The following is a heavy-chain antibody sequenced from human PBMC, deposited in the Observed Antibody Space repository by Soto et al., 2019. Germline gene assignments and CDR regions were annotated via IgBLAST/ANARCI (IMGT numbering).Heavy chain of an antibody. V-gene: IGHV4-31*03. CDR1: GCSISSGGYY. D-gene: IGHD3-9*01. CDR2: IYYSGST. J-gene: IGHJ4*02. CDR3: ARGRTARLVDY. Sequence: QVQLQESDPGLVNPSQTLSLTCTVSGCSISSGGYYWSWIRQHPGKGLEWIGYIYYSGSTYYNPSLKSRVTISVDTSKNQFSLKLSSVTAADTAVYYCARGRTARLVDYWGQGTLVTVSS.